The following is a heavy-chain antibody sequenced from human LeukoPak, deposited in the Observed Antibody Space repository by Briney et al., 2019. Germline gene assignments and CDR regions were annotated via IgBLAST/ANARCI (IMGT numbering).Heavy chain of an antibody. V-gene: IGHV3-11*01. CDR3: ARGQRTGDLDAFDI. J-gene: IGHJ3*02. Sequence: PGGSLRLSCAASGFTFSDYYMSWIRQAPGKGLEWVSYISSNGSTIYYADSVKGRFTISRDNAKNSLYLQMNSLRAEDTAVYYCARGQRTGDLDAFDIWGQGTMVTVSS. CDR2: ISSNGSTI. D-gene: IGHD4-17*01. CDR1: GFTFSDYY.